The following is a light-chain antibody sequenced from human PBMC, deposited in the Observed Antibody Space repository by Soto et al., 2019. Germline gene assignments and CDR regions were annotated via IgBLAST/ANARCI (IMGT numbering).Light chain of an antibody. J-gene: IGKJ1*01. CDR1: QSVSSN. Sequence: IVMTQSPATLSVSPGERATLSCRASQSVSSNLAWYQHTPGQAPRLLIYGASTRATGIPARFSGSGSGTEFTLTISSLQSEDFAVYYCQQYNNWPRTFGQGTKVEIK. V-gene: IGKV3-15*01. CDR2: GAS. CDR3: QQYNNWPRT.